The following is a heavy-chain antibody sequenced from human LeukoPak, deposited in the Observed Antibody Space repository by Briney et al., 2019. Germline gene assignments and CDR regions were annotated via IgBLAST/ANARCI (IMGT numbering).Heavy chain of an antibody. Sequence: ASVKVSCKASGYTFTSYDINWVRQATGQGLEWMGWMNPNSGNTGYAQKFQGRVTMTRNTSISTAYMELSSLRSEDTAVYYCARAPLAAAGTGNYYYYMDVWGKGTTVTISS. CDR1: GYTFTSYD. D-gene: IGHD6-13*01. CDR2: MNPNSGNT. J-gene: IGHJ6*03. CDR3: ARAPLAAAGTGNYYYYMDV. V-gene: IGHV1-8*01.